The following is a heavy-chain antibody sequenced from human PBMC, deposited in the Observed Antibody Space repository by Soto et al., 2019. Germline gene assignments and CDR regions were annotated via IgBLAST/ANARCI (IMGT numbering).Heavy chain of an antibody. Sequence: NPSETLSLTCAVYGGSFSGYYWSWIRQPPGKGLEWIGEINHSGSTNYNPSLKSRVTISVDTSKNQFSLKLSFVTAADTAVYYCARGRRGKRITMVRGVILGMDVWGQGTTVTVSS. CDR3: ARGRRGKRITMVRGVILGMDV. CDR1: GGSFSGYY. V-gene: IGHV4-34*01. D-gene: IGHD3-10*01. CDR2: INHSGST. J-gene: IGHJ6*02.